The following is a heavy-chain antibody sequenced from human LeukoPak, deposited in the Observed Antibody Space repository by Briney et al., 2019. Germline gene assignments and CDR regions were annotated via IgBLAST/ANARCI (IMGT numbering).Heavy chain of an antibody. CDR3: ARVGGEGVADY. J-gene: IGHJ4*02. V-gene: IGHV1-18*01. D-gene: IGHD2-15*01. CDR2: ISAYNGNT. CDR1: VYTFTIYG. Sequence: GASVTVSFTSSVYTFTIYGISWVRQAPGQGLEWMGWISAYNGNTNYAQKLQGRVTMTTDTSTSTAYMELRSLRSDDTAVYYCARVGGEGVADYWGQGTLVTVSS.